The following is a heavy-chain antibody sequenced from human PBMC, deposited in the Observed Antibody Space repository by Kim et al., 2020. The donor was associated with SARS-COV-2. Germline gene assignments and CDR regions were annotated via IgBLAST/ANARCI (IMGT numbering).Heavy chain of an antibody. Sequence: ASVKVSCKASGYTFTAYTLQWVRQAPGQRPEWMGWIYAGSGGTKYSQKFQDRVTITTDTSASTAYMDLTSLRSEDTAVYYCVRGLQWFDYWGQGTLVTVSS. V-gene: IGHV1-3*01. CDR3: VRGLQWFDY. CDR2: IYAGSGGT. J-gene: IGHJ5*01. CDR1: GYTFTAYT.